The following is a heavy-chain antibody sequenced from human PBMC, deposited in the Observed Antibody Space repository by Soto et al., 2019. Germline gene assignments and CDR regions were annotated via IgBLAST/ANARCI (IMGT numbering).Heavy chain of an antibody. CDR3: ARKYDFWSGYYGGWFDP. J-gene: IGHJ5*02. Sequence: SETLSLTCTVSGGSISSDYYHWTWIRQSPGKGLEWIGYIHYSGSIHYNPSFKSRVTISVDTSKNQFSLKLSSVTAADTAVYYCARKYDFWSGYYGGWFDPWGQGTLVTVSS. CDR1: GGSISSDYYH. CDR2: IHYSGSI. D-gene: IGHD3-3*01. V-gene: IGHV4-61*01.